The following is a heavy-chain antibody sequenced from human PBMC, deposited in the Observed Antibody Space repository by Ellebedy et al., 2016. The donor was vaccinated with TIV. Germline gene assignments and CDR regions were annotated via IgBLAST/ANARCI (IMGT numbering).Heavy chain of an antibody. CDR1: GFTFSSYG. CDR3: ARGGITMVRGVIINGGGGMDV. Sequence: GGSLRLXXAASGFTFSSYGMHWVRQAPGKGLEWVAVISYDGSNKYYADSVKGRFTISRDNSKNTLYLQMNSLRAEDTAVYYCARGGITMVRGVIINGGGGMDVWGQGTTVTVSS. CDR2: ISYDGSNK. D-gene: IGHD3-10*01. V-gene: IGHV3-30*03. J-gene: IGHJ6*02.